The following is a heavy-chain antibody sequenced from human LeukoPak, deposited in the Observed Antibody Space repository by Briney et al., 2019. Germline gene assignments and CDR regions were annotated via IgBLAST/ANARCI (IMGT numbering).Heavy chain of an antibody. D-gene: IGHD3-22*01. V-gene: IGHV1-2*06. CDR2: INPNSGGT. Sequence: ASVKVSCKASGYTFTGYYMHWVRQAPGQGLEWMGRINPNSGGTNYAQKFQVRVTMTRDTSISTAYMELSSLRSDDTAVYYCARGGYYDSSGNYWGQGTLVTVSS. J-gene: IGHJ4*02. CDR3: ARGGYYDSSGNY. CDR1: GYTFTGYY.